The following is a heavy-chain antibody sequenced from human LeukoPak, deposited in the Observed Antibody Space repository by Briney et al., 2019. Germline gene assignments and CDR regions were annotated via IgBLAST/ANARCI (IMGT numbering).Heavy chain of an antibody. D-gene: IGHD6-19*01. CDR1: GFTFSSYA. CDR2: ISGSGGST. V-gene: IGHV3-23*01. CDR3: ARNGRYSSGWANWFDP. J-gene: IGHJ5*02. Sequence: GGSLRLSCAASGFTFSSYAMSWVRQAPGKGLEWVSAISGSGGSTYYADSVKGRFTLSRDNSKNTLYLQMNSLRAEDTAVYYCARNGRYSSGWANWFDPWGQGTLVTVSS.